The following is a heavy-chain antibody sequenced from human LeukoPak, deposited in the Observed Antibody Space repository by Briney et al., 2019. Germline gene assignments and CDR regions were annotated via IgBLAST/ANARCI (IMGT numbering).Heavy chain of an antibody. J-gene: IGHJ3*02. Sequence: GGSLRLSCAASGFAFSSYWMDWVRQAPGKGPEWVANLKHDGIEKYLVDSVRGRFAISRDNAKNLLYLQMNNLRVEDTAVYYCAREGMFRGVPDAFDMWGQGTMVTVSS. CDR3: AREGMFRGVPDAFDM. D-gene: IGHD3-10*01. V-gene: IGHV3-7*01. CDR2: LKHDGIEK. CDR1: GFAFSSYW.